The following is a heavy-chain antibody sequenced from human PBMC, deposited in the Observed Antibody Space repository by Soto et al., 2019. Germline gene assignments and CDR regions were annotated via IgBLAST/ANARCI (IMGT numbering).Heavy chain of an antibody. D-gene: IGHD3-22*01. Sequence: GASVKVSCKASGYTFTSYGISWVRQAPGQGLEWMGWISAYNGNTNYAQKLQGRVTMTTDTSTSTAYMELRSLRSDDTAVYYCARDHDYYDSSGYYPTDYWGQGTLVTVSS. V-gene: IGHV1-18*01. CDR1: GYTFTSYG. CDR3: ARDHDYYDSSGYYPTDY. J-gene: IGHJ4*02. CDR2: ISAYNGNT.